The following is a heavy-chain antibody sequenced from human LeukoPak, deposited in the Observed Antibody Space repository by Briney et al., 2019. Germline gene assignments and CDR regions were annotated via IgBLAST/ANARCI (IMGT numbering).Heavy chain of an antibody. CDR2: ISGSGGST. J-gene: IGHJ4*02. Sequence: GGSLRLSCAASGFTFSSYWMTWVRQAPGKGLEWVSAISGSGGSTYYADSVKGRFTISRDNSKNTLFLQMNSLRDEDTAVYYCTRVYLERLTAGYFDHWGQGTLVTVSP. CDR3: TRVYLERLTAGYFDH. D-gene: IGHD2-8*01. V-gene: IGHV3-23*01. CDR1: GFTFSSYW.